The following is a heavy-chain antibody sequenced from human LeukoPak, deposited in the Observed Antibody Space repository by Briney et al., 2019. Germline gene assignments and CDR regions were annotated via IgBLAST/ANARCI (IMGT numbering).Heavy chain of an antibody. J-gene: IGHJ6*03. Sequence: PGGSLRLSCAASGFTFSSYEMNWVRQAPGKGLEWVSYISSSGSTIYYADSVKGRFTISRDNAKNSLYLQMNSLRAEDTAVYYCARDPLRYGPYYYYYMDVWGKGTTVTISS. CDR1: GFTFSSYE. V-gene: IGHV3-48*03. D-gene: IGHD1-1*01. CDR3: ARDPLRYGPYYYYYMDV. CDR2: ISSSGSTI.